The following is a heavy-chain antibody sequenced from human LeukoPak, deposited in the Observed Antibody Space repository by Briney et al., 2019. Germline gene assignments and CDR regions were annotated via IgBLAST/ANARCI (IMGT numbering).Heavy chain of an antibody. CDR3: ARDPKAVANWFDP. CDR1: GFTFSSYS. CDR2: ISSSSSYI. J-gene: IGHJ5*02. D-gene: IGHD6-19*01. Sequence: GGSLRLSCAASGFTFSSYSMNWVRQSPGKGLEWVSSISSSSSYIYYADSVKGRFTISRDNVKNSLYLQMNSLRAEDTAVYYCARDPKAVANWFDPWGQGTLVTVSS. V-gene: IGHV3-21*01.